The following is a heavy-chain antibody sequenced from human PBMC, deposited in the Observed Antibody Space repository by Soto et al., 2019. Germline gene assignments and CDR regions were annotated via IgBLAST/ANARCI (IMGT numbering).Heavy chain of an antibody. CDR2: ISRSGSDI. CDR3: ATVGYCSSTSCQTRYYYYGMDV. V-gene: IGHV3-11*01. Sequence: GRSLRLSGAASGFTFSDYSMNWVRQAPGKGLEWVSYISRSGSDIYYADSVKGRFTISRDNAKNSLFLQMNSLRAEDTAVYYCATVGYCSSTSCQTRYYYYGMDVWGQGTTVTVSS. J-gene: IGHJ6*02. D-gene: IGHD2-2*03. CDR1: GFTFSDYS.